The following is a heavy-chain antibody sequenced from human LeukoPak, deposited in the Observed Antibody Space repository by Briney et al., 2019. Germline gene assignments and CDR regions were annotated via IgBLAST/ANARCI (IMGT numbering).Heavy chain of an antibody. CDR2: IIPIFGTA. J-gene: IGHJ5*02. CDR1: GGTFSSYA. Sequence: SVKVSCRASGGTFSSYAISWVRQAPGQGLEWMGGIIPIFGTANYAQKFQGRVTITADESTSTAYMELSSLRSEDTAVYYCARIRARLGAAAGIYLDKWFDPWGQGTLVTVSS. D-gene: IGHD6-13*01. V-gene: IGHV1-69*01. CDR3: ARIRARLGAAAGIYLDKWFDP.